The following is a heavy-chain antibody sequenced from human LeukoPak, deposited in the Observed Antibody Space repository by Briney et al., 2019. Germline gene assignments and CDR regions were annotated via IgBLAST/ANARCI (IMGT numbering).Heavy chain of an antibody. CDR1: GFTFSDSY. V-gene: IGHV3-11*04. CDR2: ISNGGSTI. Sequence: GGSLRLSCAASGFTFSDSYMSWIRQAPGKGLEWLSYISNGGSTIYYADSVKGRFTISRDNAHNSLYLQMNSLRVEDSAVYYCSRDPRLLDYWGQGTLVPLSS. J-gene: IGHJ4*02. CDR3: SRDPRLLDY.